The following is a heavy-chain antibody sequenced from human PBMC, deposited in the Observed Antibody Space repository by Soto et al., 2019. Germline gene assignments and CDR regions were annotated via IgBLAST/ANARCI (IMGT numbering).Heavy chain of an antibody. Sequence: PGGSLRLSCAASGFTFEDYAMHWVRQAPGKGLEWVSGISWDSGSFGYADSVKGRFTISRDNAKNSLYLQMNSLRAEDTALYYCAKGASSGSSSRDGYFDYWGQGTLVTVSS. V-gene: IGHV3-9*01. CDR3: AKGASSGSSSRDGYFDY. D-gene: IGHD1-26*01. CDR2: ISWDSGSF. J-gene: IGHJ4*02. CDR1: GFTFEDYA.